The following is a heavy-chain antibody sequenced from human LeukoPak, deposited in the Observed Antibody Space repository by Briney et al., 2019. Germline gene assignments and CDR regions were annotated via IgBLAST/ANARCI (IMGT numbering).Heavy chain of an antibody. CDR1: GFTFSSYA. CDR2: ISSNGGST. D-gene: IGHD4-17*01. J-gene: IGHJ3*02. CDR3: ARGGYGDYVYDAFDI. V-gene: IGHV3-64*01. Sequence: GGSLRLSCAASGFTFSSYAMHWVRQAPGKGLEYVSAISSNGGSTYYANSVKGRFTIPRDNSKNTLYLQMGSLRAEDMAVYYCARGGYGDYVYDAFDIWGQGTMVTVSS.